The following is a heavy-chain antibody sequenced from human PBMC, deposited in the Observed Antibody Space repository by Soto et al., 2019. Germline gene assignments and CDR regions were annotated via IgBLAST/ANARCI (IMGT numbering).Heavy chain of an antibody. CDR3: ARESEDLTSNFDY. CDR1: GFTFTSYS. CDR2: ISSTTNYI. Sequence: GSLRLSCAASGFTFTSYSMNWARQAPGKGLEWVSSISSTTNYIYYGDSMKGRFTISRDNAKNSLYLEMNSLRAEDTAVYYCARESEDLTSNFDYWGQGTLVTVSS. J-gene: IGHJ4*02. V-gene: IGHV3-21*06.